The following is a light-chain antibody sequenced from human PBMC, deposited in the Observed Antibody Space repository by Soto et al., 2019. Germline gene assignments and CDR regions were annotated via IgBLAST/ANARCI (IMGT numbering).Light chain of an antibody. Sequence: EIVLTQSAGTLSLSPGERATLSCRASQTVSGSYLAWFQQKPGQAPRLLIYAASTRAAGVPDRFSGSGSGTDFSLTINRQEPEDFAVYYCQNDRPEPWTLGQGTKVQIK. CDR1: QTVSGSY. J-gene: IGKJ1*01. V-gene: IGKV3-20*01. CDR3: QNDRPEPWT. CDR2: AAS.